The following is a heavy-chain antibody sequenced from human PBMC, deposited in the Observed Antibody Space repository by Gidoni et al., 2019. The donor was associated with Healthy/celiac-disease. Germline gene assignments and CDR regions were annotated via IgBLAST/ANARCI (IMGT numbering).Heavy chain of an antibody. Sequence: QVQLVESGGGVVQPGRSLSLSCPASGFTFSSYAMPWVRQAPGKGLEWVAVISYDGSNKYYADSVKGRFTISRDNSKNTLYLQMNSLRAEDTAVYYCARDPNDDFWGGYLGNWGQGTLVTVSS. CDR3: ARDPNDDFWGGYLGN. D-gene: IGHD3-3*01. V-gene: IGHV3-30*04. J-gene: IGHJ4*02. CDR2: ISYDGSNK. CDR1: GFTFSSYA.